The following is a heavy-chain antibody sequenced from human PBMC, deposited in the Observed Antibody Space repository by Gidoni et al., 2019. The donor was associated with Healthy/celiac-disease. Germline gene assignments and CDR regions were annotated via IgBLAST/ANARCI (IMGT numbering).Heavy chain of an antibody. J-gene: IGHJ3*02. CDR3: ARDSITYDAFDI. CDR2: IYYSGST. D-gene: IGHD5-12*01. CDR1: GGSISSYY. Sequence: QVQLQESGPGLVKPSEPLSLTCPVSGGSISSYYWSWIRQPPGKGLEWIGYIYYSGSTNYNPSLKSRVTISVDTSKNQFSLKLSSVTAADTAVYYCARDSITYDAFDIWGQGTMVTVSS. V-gene: IGHV4-59*01.